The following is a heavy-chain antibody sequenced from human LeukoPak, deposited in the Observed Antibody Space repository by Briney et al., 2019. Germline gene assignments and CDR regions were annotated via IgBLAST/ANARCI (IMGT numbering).Heavy chain of an antibody. D-gene: IGHD5-12*01. CDR1: GFTFSSYA. V-gene: IGHV3-30*04. Sequence: GRSLRLSCAASGFTFSSYAMHWVRQAPGKGLEWVAVISYDGSNKYYADSVKGRFTISRDNSKNTLYLQMNSLRAEDTAVYYCARERRVATLDYWGQGTLVTVSS. CDR2: ISYDGSNK. CDR3: ARERRVATLDY. J-gene: IGHJ4*02.